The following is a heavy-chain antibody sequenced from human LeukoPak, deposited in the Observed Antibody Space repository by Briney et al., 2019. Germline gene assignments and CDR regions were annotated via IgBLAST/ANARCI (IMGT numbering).Heavy chain of an antibody. J-gene: IGHJ4*02. V-gene: IGHV1-69*13. CDR1: GGTFSSCA. CDR3: VSSRSFYYYDSSGYPFDY. D-gene: IGHD3-22*01. CDR2: IIPIFGTA. Sequence: SVKVSCKASGGTFSSCAISWVRQAPGQGLEWMGGIIPIFGTANYAQKFQGRVTITADESTSTAYMELSSLRSEDTAVYYCVSSRSFYYYDSSGYPFDYWGQGTLVTVSS.